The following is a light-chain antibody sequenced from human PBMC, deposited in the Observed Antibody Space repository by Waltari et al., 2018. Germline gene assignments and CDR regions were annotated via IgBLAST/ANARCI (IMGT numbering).Light chain of an antibody. CDR1: ASDAGPYKL. J-gene: IGLJ2*01. CDR2: DGD. V-gene: IGLV2-23*01. Sequence: QSALTQPASVSGSPGQSITFSCTGTASDAGPYKLVSWYQHHPGTAPKLIIYDGDKRPSWVSSRFSASKSGDTASLTISGLQSEDEADYYCFSYVGGAKVTFGGGTKVTVL. CDR3: FSYVGGAKVT.